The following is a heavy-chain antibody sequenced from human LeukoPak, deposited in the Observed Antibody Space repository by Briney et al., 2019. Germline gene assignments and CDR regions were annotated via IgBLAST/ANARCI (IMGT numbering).Heavy chain of an antibody. Sequence: EASVKVSCKASGYTFTSYDINWVRQATGQGLEWMGWMNPNSGNTGYAQKFQGRVTITRNTSISTAYTELSSLRSEDTAVYYCAREGTYCSVGSCYHYFDYWGQGTLVTVSS. V-gene: IGHV1-8*03. CDR1: GYTFTSYD. CDR2: MNPNSGNT. CDR3: AREGTYCSVGSCYHYFDY. J-gene: IGHJ4*02. D-gene: IGHD2-15*01.